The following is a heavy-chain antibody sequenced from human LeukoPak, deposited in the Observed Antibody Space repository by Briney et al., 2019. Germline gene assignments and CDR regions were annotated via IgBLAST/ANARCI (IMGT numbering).Heavy chain of an antibody. D-gene: IGHD6-6*01. CDR1: GFTFSSYW. V-gene: IGHV3-74*01. CDR2: INTDGSST. Sequence: GGSLRLSCAASGFTFSSYWMHWVRQAPGKGLVWVSRINTDGSSTSYADSVKGRFTISRDNAKNTLYLQMNGLRAEDTAVYYCARAQTPYSSSSGADYWGQGTLVTVSS. CDR3: ARAQTPYSSSSGADY. J-gene: IGHJ4*02.